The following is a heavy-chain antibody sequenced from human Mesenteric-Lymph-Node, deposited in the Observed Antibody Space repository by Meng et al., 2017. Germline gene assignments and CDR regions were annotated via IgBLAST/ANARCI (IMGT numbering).Heavy chain of an antibody. CDR3: ARYGSGSYFSNPKIDAFDI. CDR2: ISGSTGST. V-gene: IGHV3-23*01. Sequence: GESLKISCAASGFTFSGYAMSWVRQAPGKGLEWVSAISGSTGSTYYADSVKGRFTISRDNSKNTLYLQMDSLRAEDTAVYYCARYGSGSYFSNPKIDAFDIWGQGTMVTVSS. D-gene: IGHD3-10*01. J-gene: IGHJ3*02. CDR1: GFTFSGYA.